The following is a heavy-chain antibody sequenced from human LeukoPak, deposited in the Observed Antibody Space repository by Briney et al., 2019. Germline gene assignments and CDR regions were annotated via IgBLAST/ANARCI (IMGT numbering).Heavy chain of an antibody. Sequence: PGGSLRLSCAASGFTFSSYGMHWVRQAPGKGLEWVAFIRYDGSNKYHADSVKGRFTISRDNSKNTLYLQMNSLRAEDTAVYYCAKGPSLLYYYGSGSSPLDYWGQGTLVTVSS. D-gene: IGHD3-10*01. V-gene: IGHV3-30*02. CDR3: AKGPSLLYYYGSGSSPLDY. CDR1: GFTFSSYG. J-gene: IGHJ4*02. CDR2: IRYDGSNK.